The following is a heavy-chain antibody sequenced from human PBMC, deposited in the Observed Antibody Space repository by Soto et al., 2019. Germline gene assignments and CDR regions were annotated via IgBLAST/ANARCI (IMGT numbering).Heavy chain of an antibody. CDR2: ISGSGGST. Sequence: GGSLRLSCAASGFTFSSYAMSWVRQAPGKGLEWVSAISGSGGSTYYADSVKGRFTISRDNSKNTLYLQMNSLRAEDTAVYYCAKSVYYDSSGYYILYSDYWGQGTLVTVSS. J-gene: IGHJ4*02. V-gene: IGHV3-23*01. CDR3: AKSVYYDSSGYYILYSDY. CDR1: GFTFSSYA. D-gene: IGHD3-22*01.